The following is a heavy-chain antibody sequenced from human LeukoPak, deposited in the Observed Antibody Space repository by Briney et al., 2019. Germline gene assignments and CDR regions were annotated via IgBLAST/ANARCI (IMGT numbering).Heavy chain of an antibody. J-gene: IGHJ4*02. D-gene: IGHD6-6*01. CDR2: INPSGGST. CDR3: ASGPIAASYDY. CDR1: GYTFTSYY. V-gene: IGHV1-46*01. Sequence: ASVKVSCKASGYTFTSYYMHWVRQAPGQGLEWMGIINPSGGSTSYAQKFQGRVTMTRDMSTTTVYMELSSLRSEDTAVYYCASGPIAASYDYWGQGTLVTVSS.